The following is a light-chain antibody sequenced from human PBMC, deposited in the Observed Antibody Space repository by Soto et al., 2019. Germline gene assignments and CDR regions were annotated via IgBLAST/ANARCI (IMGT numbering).Light chain of an antibody. Sequence: DIQMTQSPSSLSAPVGDRVSISCRASQYIDKWLAWFQQKPGKAPKLLISAASTLQNGVSSRFSGSGSGTDFTLTIQSLQPDDIGTYYCQQASSFPHTFGQGTKLEIK. V-gene: IGKV1-12*01. CDR2: AAS. CDR3: QQASSFPHT. J-gene: IGKJ2*01. CDR1: QYIDKW.